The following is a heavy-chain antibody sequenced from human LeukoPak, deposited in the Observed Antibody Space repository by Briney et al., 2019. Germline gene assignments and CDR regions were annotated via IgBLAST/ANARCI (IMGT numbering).Heavy chain of an antibody. CDR1: GFTVSSNY. D-gene: IGHD3-3*01. CDR2: IYSGGST. J-gene: IGHJ4*02. CDR3: ARVLGYDFWSGLDY. V-gene: IGHV3-66*02. Sequence: GGSLRLSCAASGFTVSSNYMSWVRQAPGKGLEWVSVIYSGGSTYYADSVKGRFTISRDNSKNTLYLQMNSLRAEDTAVYYCARVLGYDFWSGLDYWGQGTLVTASS.